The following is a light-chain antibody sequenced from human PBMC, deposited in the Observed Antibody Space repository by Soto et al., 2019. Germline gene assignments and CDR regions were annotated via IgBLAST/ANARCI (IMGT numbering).Light chain of an antibody. J-gene: IGLJ2*01. CDR1: SSDVGGYNF. CDR2: EVT. V-gene: IGLV2-14*01. CDR3: SSYSSYITLVV. Sequence: QSALTQPASVSGSPGQSITISCTGTSSDVGGYNFVSWYQQHPGKAPKLMIFEVTNRPSGVSDRFSGSKSGNTASLTISGLQAEDEADYYCSSYSSYITLVVFGGGTKVTVL.